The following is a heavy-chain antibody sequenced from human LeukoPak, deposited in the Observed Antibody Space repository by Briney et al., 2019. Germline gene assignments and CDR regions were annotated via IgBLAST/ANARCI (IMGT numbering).Heavy chain of an antibody. Sequence: PGGSLRLSCAASGFTFSSYAMSWVRQAPGKGLEWVSAISGSGGSTYYADSVKGRFTISRDNSKNTLYLQMNSLRAEDTAVYYCAKDPIAAAGPYYFDYWGQGTLVTVPS. CDR2: ISGSGGST. J-gene: IGHJ4*02. CDR1: GFTFSSYA. V-gene: IGHV3-23*01. D-gene: IGHD6-13*01. CDR3: AKDPIAAAGPYYFDY.